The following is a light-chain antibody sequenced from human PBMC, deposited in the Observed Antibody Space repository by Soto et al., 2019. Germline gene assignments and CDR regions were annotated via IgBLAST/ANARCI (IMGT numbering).Light chain of an antibody. CDR2: GAS. CDR1: QSVSSTY. CDR3: QQYCSSPQMCT. J-gene: IGKJ2*02. V-gene: IGKV3-20*01. Sequence: EIVLTQSPGTLSLSPGERATLSCRASQSVSSTYLAWYQQKPGQAPRLLIYGASSRATGIPDRFSGSGSGTDVTLTISRLEPEDFAVYYCQQYCSSPQMCTFGQGTKLEIK.